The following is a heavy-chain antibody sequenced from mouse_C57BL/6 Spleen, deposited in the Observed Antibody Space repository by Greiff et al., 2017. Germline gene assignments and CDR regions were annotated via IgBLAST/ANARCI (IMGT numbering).Heavy chain of an antibody. CDR3: AKGDYDFAY. CDR2: INPYNGGT. Sequence: VQLKESGPVLVKPGASVKLSCKASGFTFTDYYMNWVKQSHGTSLEWIGVINPYNGGTSYNQKFKGKATLTVDKSSSTAYLELNSLTSEDSAVYCCAKGDYDFAYWGQGTLVTVSA. CDR1: GFTFTDYY. V-gene: IGHV1-19*01. D-gene: IGHD2-4*01. J-gene: IGHJ3*01.